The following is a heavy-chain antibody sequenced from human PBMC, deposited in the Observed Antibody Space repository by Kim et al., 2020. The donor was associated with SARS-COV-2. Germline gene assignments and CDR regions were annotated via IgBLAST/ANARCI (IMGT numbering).Heavy chain of an antibody. CDR1: GFTFSSYS. V-gene: IGHV3-21*04. D-gene: IGHD6-13*01. CDR2: ISSSSSYI. Sequence: GGSLRLSCAASGFTFSSYSMNWVRQAPGKGLEWVSSISSSSSYIYYADSVKGRFTISRDNAKNSLYLQMNSLRAEDTAVYYCARDSRGSSSWEPGGMDVWGQGTPVTVSS. J-gene: IGHJ6*02. CDR3: ARDSRGSSSWEPGGMDV.